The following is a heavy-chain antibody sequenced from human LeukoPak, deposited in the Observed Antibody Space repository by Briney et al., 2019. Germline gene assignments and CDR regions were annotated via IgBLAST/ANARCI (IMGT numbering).Heavy chain of an antibody. CDR1: GGTFSRYA. CDR2: IIPIFGTA. D-gene: IGHD2-21*02. V-gene: IGHV1-69*05. Sequence: SVKVSCKASGGTFSRYAISWVRQAPGQGLEWMGGIIPIFGTANYAQKFQGRVTITTDESTSTAYMELSSLRSEDTAVYYCARGLYCGGDCYLYWGQGTLLTVSS. J-gene: IGHJ4*02. CDR3: ARGLYCGGDCYLY.